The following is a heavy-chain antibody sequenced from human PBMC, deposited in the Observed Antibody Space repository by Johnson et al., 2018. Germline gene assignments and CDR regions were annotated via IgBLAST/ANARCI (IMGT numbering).Heavy chain of an antibody. CDR2: IKRKTDGGTT. Sequence: EVQLVESGGGLVKPGGSLRLSCAASGFTFSNAWMSWVRQAPGKGLEWVGRIKRKTDGGTTDYAAPVKGRFTISRDDSKKTLYLKMNSLKTEDTAVFYCSTLTGEMATIPVWGQGTMVTVSS. CDR1: GFTFSNAW. D-gene: IGHD5-24*01. J-gene: IGHJ3*01. CDR3: STLTGEMATIPV. V-gene: IGHV3-15*01.